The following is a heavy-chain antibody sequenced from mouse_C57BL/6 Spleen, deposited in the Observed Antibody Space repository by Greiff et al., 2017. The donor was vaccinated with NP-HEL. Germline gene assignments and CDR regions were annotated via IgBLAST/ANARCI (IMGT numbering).Heavy chain of an antibody. Sequence: QVQLQQPGAELVKPGASVKLSCKASGYTFTSYWMHWVKQRPGQGLEWIGMIHPNSGSTNYNEKFKSKATLTVDKSSSTAYMQLSSLTSEDSAVYYCARGTTVVATYYYAMDYWGQGTSVTVSS. V-gene: IGHV1-64*01. CDR3: ARGTTVVATYYYAMDY. D-gene: IGHD1-1*01. CDR1: GYTFTSYW. CDR2: IHPNSGST. J-gene: IGHJ4*01.